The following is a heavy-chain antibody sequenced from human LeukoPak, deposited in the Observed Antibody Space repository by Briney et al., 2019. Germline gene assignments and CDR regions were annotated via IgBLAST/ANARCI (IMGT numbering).Heavy chain of an antibody. Sequence: PSETLSLTCTVSGYSISSGYYWGWIRQPPGKGLEWIGSIYHSGSTYYNPSLKSRVTISVDTSKNQFSLKLSSVTAADTAVYYCARAGTYGDYVDYWGRGTLVTVSS. D-gene: IGHD4-17*01. J-gene: IGHJ4*02. CDR1: GYSISSGYY. V-gene: IGHV4-38-2*02. CDR2: IYHSGST. CDR3: ARAGTYGDYVDY.